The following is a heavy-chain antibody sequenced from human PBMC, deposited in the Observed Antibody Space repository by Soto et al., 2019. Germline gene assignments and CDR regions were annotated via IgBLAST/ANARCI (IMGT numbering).Heavy chain of an antibody. CDR2: ISYDEAKK. CDR1: GFAFSTYP. V-gene: IGHV3-30-3*01. J-gene: IGHJ4*02. CDR3: ARDRYQLDTTAYYFLLFFDY. Sequence: GGSLRLSCAASGFAFSTYPMHWVRQAPGQGPEWVAVISYDEAKKYYADSVKGRFTISRDNSKNTLYLQMNSLRPEDTAIYYCARDRYQLDTTAYYFLLFFDYWGQGALVTVSS. D-gene: IGHD3-9*01.